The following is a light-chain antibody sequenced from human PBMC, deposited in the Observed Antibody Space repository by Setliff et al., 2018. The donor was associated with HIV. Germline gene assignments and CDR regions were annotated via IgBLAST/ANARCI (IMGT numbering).Light chain of an antibody. CDR3: ASYAGDGVHDIYV. CDR2: ERS. CDR1: SSDIGSHNH. J-gene: IGLJ1*01. Sequence: QSALTQPPSASGSPGQSVAIPCTGTSSDIGSHNHVSWYQQYPGKAPKLMIYERSQRPSGVPDRFSGSKSGSTASLTVSGLQAEDEADYYCASYAGDGVHDIYVFGTGTKVTVL. V-gene: IGLV2-8*01.